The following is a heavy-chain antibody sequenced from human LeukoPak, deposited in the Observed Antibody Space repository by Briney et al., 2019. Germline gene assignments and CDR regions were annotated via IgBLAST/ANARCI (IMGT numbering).Heavy chain of an antibody. D-gene: IGHD6-19*01. V-gene: IGHV1-2*02. Sequence: AASVKVSCKASGYTFTGYYMHWVRQAPGQGLEWMGWINPNSGGTNYAQKFQGRVTMTRDTSISTAYMELSRLRSDDTAVYYCARDHSSGWYSGAHYYYYYMDVWGKGTTVTISS. CDR3: ARDHSSGWYSGAHYYYYYMDV. CDR1: GYTFTGYY. J-gene: IGHJ6*03. CDR2: INPNSGGT.